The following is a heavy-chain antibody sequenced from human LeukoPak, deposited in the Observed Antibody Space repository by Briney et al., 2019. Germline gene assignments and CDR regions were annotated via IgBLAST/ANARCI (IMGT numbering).Heavy chain of an antibody. CDR2: IYYSGST. CDR1: GGSVSSGSHY. J-gene: IGHJ3*02. D-gene: IGHD4-23*01. Sequence: SETPSLTCTVSGGSVSSGSHYWSWIRQPPGKGLEWIGYIYYSGSTNYNPSLKSRVTISVDTSKNQFTLKLSSVTAADTAVYYCARGLVVTVGRALDIWGQGTMVTVSS. CDR3: ARGLVVTVGRALDI. V-gene: IGHV4-61*01.